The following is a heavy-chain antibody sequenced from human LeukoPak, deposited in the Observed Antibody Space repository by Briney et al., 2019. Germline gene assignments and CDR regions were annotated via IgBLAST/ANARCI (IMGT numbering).Heavy chain of an antibody. Sequence: PGRSLRLSCAAFGFTFSSYGMHWVRQAPGKGLEWVAVIWYDGSNKYYADSVKGRFTISRDNSKNTLYLQMNSLRAEDTAVYYCARELIAADYYYGMDVWGQGTTVTVSS. J-gene: IGHJ6*01. D-gene: IGHD6-13*01. CDR2: IWYDGSNK. V-gene: IGHV3-33*01. CDR1: GFTFSSYG. CDR3: ARELIAADYYYGMDV.